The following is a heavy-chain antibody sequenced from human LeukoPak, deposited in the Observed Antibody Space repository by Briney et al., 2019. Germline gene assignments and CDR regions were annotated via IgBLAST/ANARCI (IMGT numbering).Heavy chain of an antibody. CDR2: IYPGDSDT. J-gene: IGHJ4*01. Sequence: GESLKISCKGSGYSFTNYWIAWVRQMPGKGLEWMGIIYPGDSDTRYSPSFQGQVTISADKSITTAYLQWNSLKASDTAMYYCARRHKRGAYSYGVDYWGHGTLVTVSS. CDR1: GYSFTNYW. D-gene: IGHD5-18*01. CDR3: ARRHKRGAYSYGVDY. V-gene: IGHV5-51*01.